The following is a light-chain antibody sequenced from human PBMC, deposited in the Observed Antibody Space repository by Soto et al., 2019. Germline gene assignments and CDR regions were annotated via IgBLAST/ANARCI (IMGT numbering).Light chain of an antibody. CDR3: QQTYSTPRGA. CDR2: AAS. CDR1: XXXXXX. J-gene: IGKJ1*01. Sequence: DIQMTQSPSSLSASVGDRVTITCRAXXXXXXXXNWYQQKPGKAPKLLIYAASTLQSGVPSRFSGGGSGTEFTLTIGSLXPEDFTTYYCQQTYSTPRGAFGQGTKVEFK. V-gene: IGKV1-39*01.